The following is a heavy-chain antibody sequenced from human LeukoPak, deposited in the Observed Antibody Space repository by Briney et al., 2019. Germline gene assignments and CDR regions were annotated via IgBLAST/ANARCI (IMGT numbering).Heavy chain of an antibody. CDR1: GGTFSSYA. J-gene: IGHJ6*03. Sequence: SVKVSCKASGGTFSSYAISWVRQAPGQGLEWMGGIIPIFGTANYAQKFQGRVTITADESTSTAYMELSSLRSEDTAVYYCARGDILTGYYRNYYYYMDVWGKGTTVTISS. CDR3: ARGDILTGYYRNYYYYMDV. V-gene: IGHV1-69*13. CDR2: IIPIFGTA. D-gene: IGHD3-9*01.